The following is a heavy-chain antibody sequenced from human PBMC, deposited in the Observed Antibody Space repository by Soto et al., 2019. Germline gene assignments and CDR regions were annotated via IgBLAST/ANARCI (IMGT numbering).Heavy chain of an antibody. D-gene: IGHD6-19*01. CDR2: VDYRGTT. CDR1: GGSFSGYY. V-gene: IGHV4-59*01. J-gene: IGHJ3*02. CDR3: AGEPMAGPKAHSVDI. Sequence: PSETLSLTCAVYGGSFSGYYWSWIRQPPGKGLEWVGYVDYRGTTNYNPSLKSRVTISVDTSKDQFSLKITSVTAADTALYYCAGEPMAGPKAHSVDIWGQGTMVTVSS.